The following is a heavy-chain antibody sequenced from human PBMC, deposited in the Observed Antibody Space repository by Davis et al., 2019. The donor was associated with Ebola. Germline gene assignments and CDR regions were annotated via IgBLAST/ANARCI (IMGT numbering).Heavy chain of an antibody. J-gene: IGHJ4*02. V-gene: IGHV3-23*01. CDR1: GFTFSSYA. D-gene: IGHD4-23*01. CDR3: AKDRANTVVPPNPPDY. CDR2: ISGSGGST. Sequence: GESLKISCAASGFTFSSYAMSWVRQAPGKGLEWVSAISGSGGSTYYADSVKGRFTISRDNSKNTLYLQMNSLRAEDTAVYYCAKDRANTVVPPNPPDYWGQGTLVTVSS.